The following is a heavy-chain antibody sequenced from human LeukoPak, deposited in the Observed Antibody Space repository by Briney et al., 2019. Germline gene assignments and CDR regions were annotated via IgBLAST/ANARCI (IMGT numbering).Heavy chain of an antibody. Sequence: SETLSLTRTVSGGSLSSYYWSWIRQPPGKGLEWIGYIYYSGSTNYNPSLKSRVTISVDTSKTQFSLKLSSVTAADTAVYCCARHMGVGYTYVYPYFYTCGQGNLVTVSS. D-gene: IGHD5-18*01. CDR1: GGSLSSYY. J-gene: IGHJ4*01. V-gene: IGHV4-59*08. CDR3: ARHMGVGYTYVYPYFYT. CDR2: IYYSGST.